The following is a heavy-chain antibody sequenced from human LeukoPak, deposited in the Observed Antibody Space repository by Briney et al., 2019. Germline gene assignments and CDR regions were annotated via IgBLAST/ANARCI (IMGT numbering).Heavy chain of an antibody. Sequence: GASVKVSCKASGYTFTGYHMHWVRQAPGQGLEWMGRINPNTGGTDYAQKFQGRVTMTRDTSISTAYMELSRLRSDDTAVYYCARSQLLSFWFDPWGQGTLVTVSS. CDR2: INPNTGGT. J-gene: IGHJ5*02. V-gene: IGHV1-2*06. CDR1: GYTFTGYH. CDR3: ARSQLLSFWFDP. D-gene: IGHD2-2*01.